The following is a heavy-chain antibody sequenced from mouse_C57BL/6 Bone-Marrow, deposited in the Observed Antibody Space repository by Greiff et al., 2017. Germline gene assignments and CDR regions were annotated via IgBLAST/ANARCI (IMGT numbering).Heavy chain of an antibody. CDR3: ARGRYWVAY. CDR1: GFTFSDYY. CDR2: ISNGGGST. Sequence: DVMLVESGGGLVQPGGSLKLSCAASGFTFSDYYMYWVRQTPEKRLEWVAYISNGGGSTYYPDTVKGRFTISRDNAKNTLYLQMSRLKSEDTAMYYCARGRYWVAYWGQGTLVTVSA. J-gene: IGHJ3*01. D-gene: IGHD2-14*01. V-gene: IGHV5-12*01.